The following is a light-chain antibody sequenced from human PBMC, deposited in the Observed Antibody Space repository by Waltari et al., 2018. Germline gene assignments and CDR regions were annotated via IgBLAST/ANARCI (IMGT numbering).Light chain of an antibody. CDR1: RSNIGSNT. Sequence: QSILTQPPSASGAPGQRVTISCSGSRSNIGSNTVNWYQQFPGTAPKLVLSPNDQRPSGVPDRVSGSKSGTSASLAISGLQSEDEADYYCATWDDRLNGAVFGGGTKLTV. CDR2: PND. V-gene: IGLV1-44*01. J-gene: IGLJ3*02. CDR3: ATWDDRLNGAV.